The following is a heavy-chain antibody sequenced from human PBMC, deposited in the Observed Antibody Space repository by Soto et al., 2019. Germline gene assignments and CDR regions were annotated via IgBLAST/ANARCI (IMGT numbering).Heavy chain of an antibody. CDR2: ISGSGGST. J-gene: IGHJ4*02. CDR3: AKDGWSGSYSY. CDR1: GFTFSSYA. Sequence: EVQLLESGGGLVQPGGSLRLSCAASGFTFSSYAMSWVRQAPGKGLEWVSSISGSGGSTYYADSVKGRFTISRDNSKKTLYLQMTSLRAEDTAVYYGAKDGWSGSYSYWGQGTLVTVSS. D-gene: IGHD1-26*01. V-gene: IGHV3-23*01.